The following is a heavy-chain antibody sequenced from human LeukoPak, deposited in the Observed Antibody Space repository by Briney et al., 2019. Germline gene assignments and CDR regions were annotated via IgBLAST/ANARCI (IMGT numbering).Heavy chain of an antibody. D-gene: IGHD3-9*01. V-gene: IGHV3-21*01. Sequence: GSLRLSCAASGFTFSSYSMNWVRQAPGKGLEGFSSISSSSSYIYYADSVKGRFTISRDNAKNSLYLQMNSLRAEDTAVYYCARDQYSSWDYDILTGNYYYYGMDVWGQGTTDTVSS. CDR2: ISSSSSYI. CDR1: GFTFSSYS. CDR3: ARDQYSSWDYDILTGNYYYYGMDV. J-gene: IGHJ6*02.